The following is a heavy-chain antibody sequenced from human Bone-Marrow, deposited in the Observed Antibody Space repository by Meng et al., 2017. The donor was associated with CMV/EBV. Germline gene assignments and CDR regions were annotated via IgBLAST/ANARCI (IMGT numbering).Heavy chain of an antibody. CDR2: IRYDGSNK. CDR3: ARAYCSSTSCSKVGGY. J-gene: IGHJ4*02. D-gene: IGHD2-2*01. V-gene: IGHV3-30*02. CDR1: GFTFSSYG. Sequence: GGSLRLSCAASGFTFSSYGMHWVRQAPGKGLEWVAFIRYDGSNKYYADSVKGRFTISRDNAKNSLYLQMNSLRAEDTAVYYCARAYCSSTSCSKVGGYWGQGTLVTVSS.